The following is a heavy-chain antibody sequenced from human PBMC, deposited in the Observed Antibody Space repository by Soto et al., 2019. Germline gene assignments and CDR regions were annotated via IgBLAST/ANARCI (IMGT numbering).Heavy chain of an antibody. CDR2: ISSSSSYT. CDR1: GFTFSDYY. J-gene: IGHJ6*02. CDR3: ARDLPTLNYYYYGMGV. Sequence: PGGSLRLSCAASGFTFSDYYMSWIRQAPGKGLEWVSYISSSSSYTNYADSVKGRFTISRDNAKNSLYLQMNSLRAEDTAVYYCARDLPTLNYYYYGMGVWGQGTTVTVSS. V-gene: IGHV3-11*06.